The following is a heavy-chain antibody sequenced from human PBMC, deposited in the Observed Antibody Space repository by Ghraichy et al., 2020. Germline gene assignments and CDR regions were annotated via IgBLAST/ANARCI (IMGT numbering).Heavy chain of an antibody. D-gene: IGHD2-2*01. J-gene: IGHJ3*02. Sequence: SVKVSCKASGGTFSSYAISWVRQAPGQGLEWMGGIIPIFGTANYAQKFQGRVTITADESTSTAYMELSSLRSEDTAVYYCARSWAHCSSTSCYARWPPLDAFDIWGQGTMVTVSS. CDR2: IIPIFGTA. CDR1: GGTFSSYA. CDR3: ARSWAHCSSTSCYARWPPLDAFDI. V-gene: IGHV1-69*13.